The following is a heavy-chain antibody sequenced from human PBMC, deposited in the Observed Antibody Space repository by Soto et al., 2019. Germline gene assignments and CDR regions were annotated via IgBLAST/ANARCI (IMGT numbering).Heavy chain of an antibody. CDR3: AKIQNTGIAAAGIFDY. V-gene: IGHV3-30*18. J-gene: IGHJ4*02. D-gene: IGHD6-13*01. Sequence: QVQLVESGGGVVQPGRSLRLSCAASGFTFSSYGMHWVRQAPGKGLEWVAVISYDGSNKYYADSVKGRFTISRDNSKNTLYLQMNSLRAEDTAVYYCAKIQNTGIAAAGIFDYWGQGTLVTVYS. CDR2: ISYDGSNK. CDR1: GFTFSSYG.